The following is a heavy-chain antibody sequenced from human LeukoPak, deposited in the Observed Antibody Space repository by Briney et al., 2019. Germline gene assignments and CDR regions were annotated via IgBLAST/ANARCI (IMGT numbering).Heavy chain of an antibody. D-gene: IGHD3-10*01. CDR2: INLDGSSA. J-gene: IGHJ4*02. CDR3: ASGFLSGRGVVGC. CDR1: GFTFSNYW. V-gene: IGHV3-74*01. Sequence: TGGSLRLSCAASGFTFSNYWMHWVRQAPGKGRVWVSRINLDGSSATYADSVKGRFTISRDNAKNTLYLQMNSLSAEDTAVYYCASGFLSGRGVVGCWGQGTLVTVSS.